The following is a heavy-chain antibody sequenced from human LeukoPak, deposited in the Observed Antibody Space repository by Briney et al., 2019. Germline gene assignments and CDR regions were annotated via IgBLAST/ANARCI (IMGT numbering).Heavy chain of an antibody. CDR3: ASGVGATMSGYFDY. V-gene: IGHV3-23*01. J-gene: IGHJ4*02. CDR2: IRSSGDST. D-gene: IGHD1-26*01. Sequence: PGGSLRLSCAASGFIFSDYSMNWVRQAPGKGLEWVSTIRSSGDSTYYADSVMGRFTIFRDNSKNTLYLQMNSLRAEDTAVYYCASGVGATMSGYFDYWGQGTLVTVSS. CDR1: GFIFSDYS.